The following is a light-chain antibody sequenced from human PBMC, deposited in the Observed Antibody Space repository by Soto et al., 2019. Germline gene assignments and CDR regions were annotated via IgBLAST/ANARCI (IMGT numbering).Light chain of an antibody. Sequence: EIVLTQSPGTLSLSPGERGTPSCRASQRFGSSNLAWYQQKPGQAPRLLIYGASTRATGIPARFSGGGSGTDFTLTISSLQPEDFATYYCQQSHSIPWTFGQGTKVDIK. V-gene: IGKV3-20*01. J-gene: IGKJ1*01. CDR2: GAS. CDR3: QQSHSIPWT. CDR1: QRFGSSN.